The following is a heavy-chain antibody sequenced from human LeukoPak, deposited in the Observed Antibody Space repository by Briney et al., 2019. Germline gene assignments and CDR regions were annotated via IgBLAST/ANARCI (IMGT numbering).Heavy chain of an antibody. D-gene: IGHD3-9*01. V-gene: IGHV3-74*01. CDR2: ISGDGRNI. Sequence: GGSLRLSCVASGFTFSSYWMHWVRQDPRKGLVWVSRISGDGRNINYADSVRGRFTISRDNAKNALYLQMNTLRVEDTAVYYCTRDLMDYDVSTGLHHYYMDVWGQGTTVTVSS. CDR1: GFTFSSYW. J-gene: IGHJ6*02. CDR3: TRDLMDYDVSTGLHHYYMDV.